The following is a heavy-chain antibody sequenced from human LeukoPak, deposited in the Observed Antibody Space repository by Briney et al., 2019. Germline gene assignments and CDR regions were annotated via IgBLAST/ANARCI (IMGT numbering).Heavy chain of an antibody. CDR2: ISSSGSTI. J-gene: IGHJ6*02. V-gene: IGHV3-48*04. CDR3: AREKPEGQYQLPIGMDV. CDR1: GFTFSTYW. D-gene: IGHD2-2*01. Sequence: PGGSLRLSCSATGFTFSTYWMSWVRQAPGKGLEWVSYISSSGSTIHYADSVKGRFTISRDNAKNSLYVQMNSLRAEDTAVYYCAREKPEGQYQLPIGMDVWGQGTTVTVSS.